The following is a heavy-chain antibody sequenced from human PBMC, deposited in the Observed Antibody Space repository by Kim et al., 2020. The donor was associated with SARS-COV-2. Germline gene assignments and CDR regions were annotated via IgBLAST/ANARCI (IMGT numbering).Heavy chain of an antibody. D-gene: IGHD6-13*01. V-gene: IGHV5-51*01. CDR3: ARSRAAGCYYYYGMDV. CDR2: IYPGDSDT. J-gene: IGHJ6*02. CDR1: GYSFTSYW. Sequence: GESLKIFCKGSGYSFTSYWIGWVRQMPGKGLEWMGIIYPGDSDTRYSPSFQGQVTIPADKSISTAYLQWRSLKTSDTAMYYCARSRAAGCYYYYGMDVWGQGATVTVSS.